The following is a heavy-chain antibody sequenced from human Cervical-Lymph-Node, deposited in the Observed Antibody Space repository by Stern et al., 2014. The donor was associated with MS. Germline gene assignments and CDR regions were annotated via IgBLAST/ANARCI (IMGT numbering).Heavy chain of an antibody. J-gene: IGHJ6*02. CDR1: GYTLNDLS. D-gene: IGHD6-19*01. Sequence: VHLVESGAEVKKPGASVKVSCKVSGYTLNDLSLHWVRQAPGEGLEWVGGSSPEVGETIFAQGLQGRVTVTEDTSTDSAYMELSSLRSEGTAVYYCASAVTGLNYYFHALDVWGQGTTVTVSS. CDR2: SSPEVGET. CDR3: ASAVTGLNYYFHALDV. V-gene: IGHV1-24*01.